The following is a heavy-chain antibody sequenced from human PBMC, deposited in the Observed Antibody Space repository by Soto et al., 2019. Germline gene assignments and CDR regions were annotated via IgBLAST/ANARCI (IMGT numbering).Heavy chain of an antibody. CDR1: GGTFSSYA. V-gene: IGHV1-69*13. CDR2: IIPIFGTA. J-gene: IGHJ5*02. Sequence: GASVKVSCKASGGTFSSYAISWARQAPGQGLEWMGGIIPIFGTANYAQRFQGRVTITADESTSTAYMELSSLRSEDTAVYYCAXXXXXRFXXGXXXAXWFXPWGQGXXXTXXS. CDR3: AXXXXXRFXXGXXXAXWFXP.